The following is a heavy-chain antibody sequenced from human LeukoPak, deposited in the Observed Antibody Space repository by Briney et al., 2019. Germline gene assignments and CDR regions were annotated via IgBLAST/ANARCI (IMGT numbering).Heavy chain of an antibody. D-gene: IGHD2-15*01. CDR3: ASSSGVVVAAFDY. CDR2: IKQDGSEE. Sequence: PGGSLRLSCAAAGFTFSSYWMSWVRQAPGKGLEWVANIKQDGSEEYYVDSVKGRFTISRDNAKNSLYLQMNSLRAEDAAVYYCASSSGVVVAAFDYWGQGTLVTVSS. CDR1: GFTFSSYW. J-gene: IGHJ4*02. V-gene: IGHV3-7*01.